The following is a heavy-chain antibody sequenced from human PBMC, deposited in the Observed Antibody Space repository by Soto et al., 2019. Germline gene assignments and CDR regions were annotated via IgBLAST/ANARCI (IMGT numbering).Heavy chain of an antibody. V-gene: IGHV3-48*01. CDR1: GCPFISYS. Sequence: GGSLRLSCAASGCPFISYSMNWVRQAPGKGLEWVSYIRSSSSTIYYADSVKGRFTISRDNAKNSLYLQMNSLRAEDTAVYYCARDKVEQWLVPHFDYWGRGTLVTVSS. D-gene: IGHD6-19*01. J-gene: IGHJ4*02. CDR2: IRSSSSTI. CDR3: ARDKVEQWLVPHFDY.